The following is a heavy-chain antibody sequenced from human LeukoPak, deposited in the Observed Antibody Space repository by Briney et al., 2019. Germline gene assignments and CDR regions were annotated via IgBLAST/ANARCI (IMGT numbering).Heavy chain of an antibody. Sequence: AGGSLRLSCAASGFTFSSYGMHWVRQAPGKGLEWVAVISYDGSNKYYADSVKGRFTISRDNSKNTLYLQMDSLRAEDTAVYYCASGASSSLGSGYWGQGTLVTVSS. J-gene: IGHJ4*02. V-gene: IGHV3-30*03. D-gene: IGHD2-2*01. CDR3: ASGASSSLGSGY. CDR2: ISYDGSNK. CDR1: GFTFSSYG.